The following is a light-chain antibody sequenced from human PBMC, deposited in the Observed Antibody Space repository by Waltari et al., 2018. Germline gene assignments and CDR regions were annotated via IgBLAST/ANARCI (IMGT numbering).Light chain of an antibody. CDR1: QSVSSN. CDR2: DAA. V-gene: IGKV3-15*01. J-gene: IGKJ2*01. Sequence: ETAMLPSPATVSVSPGERAALSCRASQSVSSNVAWYQQKHGQPPRLLVDDAATRATSIPVRFIGRGSATDFTLTISSLQSEDFAIYYCQQYNNWPPYTFGQGTKLEI. CDR3: QQYNNWPPYT.